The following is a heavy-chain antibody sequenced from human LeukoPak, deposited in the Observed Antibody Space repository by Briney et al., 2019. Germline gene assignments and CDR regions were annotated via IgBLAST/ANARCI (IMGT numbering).Heavy chain of an antibody. Sequence: PGGSLRLSCAASGFTFSNYAMSWVRQAPGKGLEWVSAIGSSGRTTYYADSVKGRFTISRDNSKNTLYLQMNSLRAEDTAVYYCARAGGGGFDYWGQGTLVTVSS. D-gene: IGHD2-15*01. CDR3: ARAGGGGFDY. V-gene: IGHV3-23*01. CDR2: IGSSGRTT. CDR1: GFTFSNYA. J-gene: IGHJ4*02.